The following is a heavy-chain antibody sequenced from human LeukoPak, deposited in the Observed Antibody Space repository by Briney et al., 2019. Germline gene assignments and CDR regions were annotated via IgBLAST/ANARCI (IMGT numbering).Heavy chain of an antibody. CDR3: TTALRWFGELLGYYYYYMDV. J-gene: IGHJ6*03. D-gene: IGHD3-10*01. CDR1: GFTFSNAW. V-gene: IGHV3-15*01. CDR2: IKSKTDGGTT. Sequence: GGSLRLSCAASGFTFSNAWMSWVRQAPGKGLEWVGRIKSKTDGGTTDYAAPVKGRFTISRDDSKNTLYLQMNSLKTEDTAVYYCTTALRWFGELLGYYYYYMDVWGKGTTVTISS.